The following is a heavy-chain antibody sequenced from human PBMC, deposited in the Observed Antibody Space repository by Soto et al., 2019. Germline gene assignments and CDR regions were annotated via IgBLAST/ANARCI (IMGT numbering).Heavy chain of an antibody. CDR1: GYSFTSYW. CDR3: ARHASTDIVVVPAAKAHYYYYYGMDV. Sequence: PGESLKISCKGSGYSFTSYWIGWVRQMPGKGLEWMGIIYPGDSDTRYSPSFQGQVTISADKSISTAYLQWSSLKASDTAMYYCARHASTDIVVVPAAKAHYYYYYGMDVWGQGTTVTVS. CDR2: IYPGDSDT. D-gene: IGHD2-2*01. J-gene: IGHJ6*02. V-gene: IGHV5-51*01.